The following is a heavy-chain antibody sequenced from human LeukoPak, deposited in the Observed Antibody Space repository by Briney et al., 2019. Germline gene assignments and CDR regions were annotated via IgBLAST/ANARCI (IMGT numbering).Heavy chain of an antibody. J-gene: IGHJ4*02. CDR3: ATCYDSTGFFAS. V-gene: IGHV7-4-1*02. Sequence: ASVKVSCKGSGYTFTKYAISWVRQAPGQGLEYMGWIDTNTGNPTYAQGFTGRFVFSLATSVSTAYLQISSLNAEHSALSFCATCYDSTGFFASWGPGTLVTVSS. CDR1: GYTFTKYA. CDR2: IDTNTGNP. D-gene: IGHD3-22*01.